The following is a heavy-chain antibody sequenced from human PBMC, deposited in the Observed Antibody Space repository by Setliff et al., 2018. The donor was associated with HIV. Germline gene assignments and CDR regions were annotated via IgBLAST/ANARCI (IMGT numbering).Heavy chain of an antibody. D-gene: IGHD1-26*01. Sequence: GGSLRLSCAASGFTFSSYEMNWVRQAPGKGLEWVSYISSSGSTIYYADSVKGRFTISRDNAQGSLSLQMNSLRPEDSAVYYCARVVPPHWIVRDTTHFDYWGQGTLVTVSS. CDR3: ARVVPPHWIVRDTTHFDY. V-gene: IGHV3-48*03. CDR2: ISSSGSTI. CDR1: GFTFSSYE. J-gene: IGHJ4*02.